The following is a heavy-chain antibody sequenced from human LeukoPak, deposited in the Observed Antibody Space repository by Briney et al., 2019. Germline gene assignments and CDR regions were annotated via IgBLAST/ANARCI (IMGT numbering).Heavy chain of an antibody. J-gene: IGHJ4*02. V-gene: IGHV1-18*01. CDR2: ISADNGNT. Sequence: GASVKVPCKASGYNFARYGMTWVRQAPGQGLEWMGWISADNGNTNYAQKFQGRVTMTRDTSTSTVYMELSSLGSEDTAVYYCARDHKVAGGLDYWGQGTLVTVSS. CDR3: ARDHKVAGGLDY. D-gene: IGHD2-8*02. CDR1: GYNFARYG.